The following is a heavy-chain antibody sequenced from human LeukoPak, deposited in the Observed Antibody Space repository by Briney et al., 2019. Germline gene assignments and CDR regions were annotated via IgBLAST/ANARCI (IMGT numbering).Heavy chain of an antibody. D-gene: IGHD1-26*01. CDR3: ASSGSYRFDY. Sequence: GGSLRLSCAASGFTFSSYSMNWVRQAAGKGLEWVSHITASGTAMFYADSVKGRFTISRDNAKNSLYLQMNSLRDEDTAVYYCASSGSYRFDYWGQGTLVTVSS. J-gene: IGHJ4*02. V-gene: IGHV3-48*02. CDR2: ITASGTAM. CDR1: GFTFSSYS.